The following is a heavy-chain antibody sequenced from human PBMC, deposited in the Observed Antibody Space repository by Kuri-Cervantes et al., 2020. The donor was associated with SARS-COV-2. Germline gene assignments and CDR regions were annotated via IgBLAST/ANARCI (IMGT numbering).Heavy chain of an antibody. D-gene: IGHD3-10*01. V-gene: IGHV3-33*06. CDR3: AKPQEMVRGVILYYYYGMDV. CDR2: IWYDGSNK. CDR1: GFTFSSYG. Sequence: GESLKISCAASGFTFSSYGMHWVRQAPGKGLEWVAVIWYDGSNKYYADSVKCRFTISRDNSKNTLYLQMNSLRAEDTAVYYCAKPQEMVRGVILYYYYGMDVWGQGTTVTVSS. J-gene: IGHJ6*02.